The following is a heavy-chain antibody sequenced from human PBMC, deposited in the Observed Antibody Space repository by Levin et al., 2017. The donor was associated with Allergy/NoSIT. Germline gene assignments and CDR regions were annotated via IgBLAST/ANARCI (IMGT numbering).Heavy chain of an antibody. CDR2: INHSGST. Sequence: SETLSLTCAVYGGSFSGYYWSWIRQPPGKGLEWIGEINHSGSTNYNPSLKSRVTISVDTSKNQFSLKLSSVTAADTAVYYCARVAEQLVRRYYFDYWGQGTLVTVSS. D-gene: IGHD6-13*01. CDR3: ARVAEQLVRRYYFDY. J-gene: IGHJ4*02. V-gene: IGHV4-34*01. CDR1: GGSFSGYY.